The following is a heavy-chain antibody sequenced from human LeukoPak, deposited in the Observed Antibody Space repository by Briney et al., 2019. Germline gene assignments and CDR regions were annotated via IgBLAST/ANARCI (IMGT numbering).Heavy chain of an antibody. CDR1: GFTFSNYG. J-gene: IGHJ6*03. CDR2: IRNDGSNK. CDR3: AKGKALNYGSGFYYYYMDV. V-gene: IGHV3-30*02. Sequence: PGGSLRLSCATSGFTFSNYGMHWVRQAPGKGLEWVAFIRNDGSNKYYADSVKGRFTISRDNSKNTLYLQVNSLRAEDTAVYYCAKGKALNYGSGFYYYYMDVWGKGTTVTVSS. D-gene: IGHD3-10*01.